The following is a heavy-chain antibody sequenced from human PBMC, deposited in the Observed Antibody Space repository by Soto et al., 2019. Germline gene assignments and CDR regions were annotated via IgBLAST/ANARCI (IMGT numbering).Heavy chain of an antibody. V-gene: IGHV1-24*01. CDR2: FDPEDGET. J-gene: IGHJ5*02. CDR3: ARDWRDIVVVPAAITEWFDP. Sequence: ASVKVSCKVSGYTLTELSMHWVRQAPGKGLEWMGGFDPEDGETIYAQKFQGRVTMTEDTSTDTAYMELSSLRSDDTAVYYCARDWRDIVVVPAAITEWFDPWGQGTLVTVSS. CDR1: GYTLTELS. D-gene: IGHD2-2*01.